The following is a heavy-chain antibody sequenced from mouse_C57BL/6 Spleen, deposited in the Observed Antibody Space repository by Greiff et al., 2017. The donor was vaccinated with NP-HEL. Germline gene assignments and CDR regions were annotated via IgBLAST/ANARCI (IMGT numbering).Heavy chain of an antibody. CDR2: INPSTGGT. CDR1: GYSFTGYY. J-gene: IGHJ3*01. Sequence: DVQLQESGPELVKPGASVKISCKASGYSFTGYYMNWVKQSPEKSLEWIGEINPSTGGTTYNQKFKAKATLTVDKSSSTAYMQLKSLTSEDSAVYYCARGLEFAYWGQGTLVTVSA. CDR3: ARGLEFAY. V-gene: IGHV1-42*01.